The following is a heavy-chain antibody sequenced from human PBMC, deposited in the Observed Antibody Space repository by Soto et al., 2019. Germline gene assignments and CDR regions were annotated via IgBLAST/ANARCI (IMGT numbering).Heavy chain of an antibody. J-gene: IGHJ6*02. Sequence: SETLSLTCVVYGGSFSGYYWSWIRQSPGKGLEWIGGINHRGSTNYNPSLESRVTISVDTSKNQFSLKLSSVTAADTAVYYCARISPGIAAADGYGMDVWGQGTTVTVSS. CDR1: GGSFSGYY. D-gene: IGHD6-13*01. CDR2: INHRGST. CDR3: ARISPGIAAADGYGMDV. V-gene: IGHV4-34*01.